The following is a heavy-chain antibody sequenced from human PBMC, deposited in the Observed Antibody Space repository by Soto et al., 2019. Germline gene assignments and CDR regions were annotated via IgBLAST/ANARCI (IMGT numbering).Heavy chain of an antibody. D-gene: IGHD2-2*01. CDR2: ISYDGSST. J-gene: IGHJ4*02. V-gene: IGHV3-30*03. CDR3: ARGGTYCSTTSCYFDY. Sequence: GGSLRLSCAASGFTFSSYGMHWVRQAPGKGLEWVAVISYDGSSTVYADSVKGRFTISRDNAKNTLYLQMNSLRAEDTAVYYCARGGTYCSTTSCYFDYWGQGTLVTVSS. CDR1: GFTFSSYG.